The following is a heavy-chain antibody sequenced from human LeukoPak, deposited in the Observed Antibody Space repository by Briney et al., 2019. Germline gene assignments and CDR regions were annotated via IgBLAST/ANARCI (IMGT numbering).Heavy chain of an antibody. CDR3: TTARDRRGDY. J-gene: IGHJ4*02. CDR1: GFTFSSYS. CDR2: IKSKTDGGTT. V-gene: IGHV3-15*01. D-gene: IGHD5-24*01. Sequence: GGSLRLSCVASGFTFSSYSMNWVRQAPGKGLEWVGRIKSKTDGGTTDYAAPVKGRFTISRDDSNNTLYLQMNSLKTEDTAVYYCTTARDRRGDYWGQGTLVTVS.